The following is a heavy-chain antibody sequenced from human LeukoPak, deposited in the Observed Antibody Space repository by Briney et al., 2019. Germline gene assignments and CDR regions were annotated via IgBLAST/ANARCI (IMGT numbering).Heavy chain of an antibody. Sequence: GGSLRLSCAASGFTFSSYSMNWVRQAPGKGLEWVSYISSGSSSIYYADSVKGRLTISRDNAKNSLYLQLNSLRDEDTAVYYCARVVAGIDWFDPWGQGTLVTVSS. D-gene: IGHD6-19*01. V-gene: IGHV3-48*02. CDR3: ARVVAGIDWFDP. J-gene: IGHJ5*02. CDR1: GFTFSSYS. CDR2: ISSGSSSI.